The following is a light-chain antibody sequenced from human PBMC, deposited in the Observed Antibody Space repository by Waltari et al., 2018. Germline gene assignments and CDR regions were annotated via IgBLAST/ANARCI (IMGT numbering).Light chain of an antibody. Sequence: QSALTQPASVSGSPGQSITISCTGTSSDVGNYNLVSWYQQHPGKAPKLIIYEVATRSSVVSNLFSGSKSGNTASLTISGLQAEDEADYYCCSYAASSTWVFGGGTKLTVL. CDR2: EVA. CDR3: CSYAASSTWV. CDR1: SSDVGNYNL. J-gene: IGLJ3*02. V-gene: IGLV2-23*02.